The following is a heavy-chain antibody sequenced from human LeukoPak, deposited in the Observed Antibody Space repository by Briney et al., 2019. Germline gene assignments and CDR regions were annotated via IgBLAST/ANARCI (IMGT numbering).Heavy chain of an antibody. V-gene: IGHV3-23*01. D-gene: IGHD2-15*01. CDR1: GFTFSSYA. Sequence: GGSLRLSCAASGFTFSSYAMSWVRQAPGKGLEWVSSISGSGNRTYYADSVKGRFTISRGNSKNTLFLQMNSLRAEDTAVYYCAKNLYCGGGSCYPSALGMDVWGQGTTVTVSS. CDR3: AKNLYCGGGSCYPSALGMDV. J-gene: IGHJ6*02. CDR2: ISGSGNRT.